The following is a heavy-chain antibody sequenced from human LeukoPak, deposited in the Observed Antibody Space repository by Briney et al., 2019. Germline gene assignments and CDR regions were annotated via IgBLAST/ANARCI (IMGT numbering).Heavy chain of an antibody. J-gene: IGHJ5*02. CDR2: IKEDGSKF. Sequence: PGGSLRLSCTASGLTFSNSWMHWVRQAPGKGLEWVANIKEDGSKFYYVNSVKGRFTISRDNAKNSLYLQMNSLRVDDTAVYYCAGPKFDPWGQGTLATVSS. CDR1: GLTFSNSW. CDR3: AGPKFDP. V-gene: IGHV3-7*03.